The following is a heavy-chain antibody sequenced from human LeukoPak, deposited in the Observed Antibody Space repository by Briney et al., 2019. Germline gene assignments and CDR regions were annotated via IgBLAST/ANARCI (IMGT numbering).Heavy chain of an antibody. CDR1: GGSIGSGSYY. CDR3: ARGVDTAMVSA. Sequence: SETLSLTCTVSGGSIGSGSYYWSWLRQPAGKGVEWIGRIYTSGSTNYNPSLRSRVTISVDTSKNQFSLKLSSVSAADTAVYYCARGVDTAMVSAWGQGTMVTVSS. CDR2: IYTSGST. V-gene: IGHV4-61*02. D-gene: IGHD5-18*01. J-gene: IGHJ3*01.